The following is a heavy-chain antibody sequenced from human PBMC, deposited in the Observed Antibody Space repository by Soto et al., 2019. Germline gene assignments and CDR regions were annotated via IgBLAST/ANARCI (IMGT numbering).Heavy chain of an antibody. J-gene: IGHJ5*02. Sequence: QVQLVQSGAEVKKPGSSVKVSCKASGGTFSTYTITWLLQAPAQALEWMGRIIPIIGIINYAQKFQGRVTITADKFTGTAYMELTRLRSDDTAVYYCAGDPDSHYNDSHASSYPWGQGTLVTVSS. V-gene: IGHV1-69*08. D-gene: IGHD3-22*01. CDR1: GGTFSTYT. CDR3: AGDPDSHYNDSHASSYP. CDR2: IIPIIGII.